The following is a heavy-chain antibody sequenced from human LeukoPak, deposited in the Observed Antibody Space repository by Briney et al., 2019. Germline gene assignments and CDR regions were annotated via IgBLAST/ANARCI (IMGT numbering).Heavy chain of an antibody. J-gene: IGHJ4*02. V-gene: IGHV4-39*02. CDR2: IYYSGST. CDR1: GASINSGNYY. D-gene: IGHD3-22*01. CDR3: AKRDDSGGNLVDL. Sequence: SETLSLTCTVSGASINSGNYYWDWIRQPAGKGLEWIGSIYYSGSTYYNPSLENRVTISIDTTKNHFSLKLSSLSAADTSVYYCAKRDDSGGNLVDLWGQGTLVTVS.